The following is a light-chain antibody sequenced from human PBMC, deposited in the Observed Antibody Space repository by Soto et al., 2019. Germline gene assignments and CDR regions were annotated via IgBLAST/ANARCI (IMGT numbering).Light chain of an antibody. J-gene: IGLJ1*01. Sequence: QSAVTQPRSVSGSPGQSVTISCTGTSSGVGRFEYVSWYQQHPGEAPKVVVYDITKRPSGVPDRFSGSKSGNTASLTISGLQPEDEADYYCCSYAGIYSYVFGTGTKVTVL. V-gene: IGLV2-11*01. CDR2: DIT. CDR3: CSYAGIYSYV. CDR1: SSGVGRFEY.